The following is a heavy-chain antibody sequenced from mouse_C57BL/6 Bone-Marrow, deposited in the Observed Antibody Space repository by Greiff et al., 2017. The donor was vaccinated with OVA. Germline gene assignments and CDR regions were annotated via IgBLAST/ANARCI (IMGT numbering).Heavy chain of an antibody. J-gene: IGHJ2*01. CDR2: IYPGSGNT. D-gene: IGHD4-1*01. CDR3: TRGDWDYFDY. Sequence: LLESGPELVKPGASVKISCKASGYTFTDYYINWVKQRPGQGLEWIGWIYPGSGNTKYNEKFKGKATLTVDTSSSTAYMQLSSLTSEDSAVYFCTRGDWDYFDYWGQGTTLTVSS. CDR1: GYTFTDYY. V-gene: IGHV1-84*01.